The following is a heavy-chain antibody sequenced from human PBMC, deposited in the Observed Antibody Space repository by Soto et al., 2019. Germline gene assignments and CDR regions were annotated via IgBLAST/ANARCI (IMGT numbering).Heavy chain of an antibody. V-gene: IGHV5-51*01. CDR3: ARRGDFGDYGGF. Sequence: RGECLNISFKTSGYDFTNFWIGWVRQVPGKGLEWMGVISPRDSAAKYSPSFQGHVTISADKTLNTASLQWSSLKASDTAMYYCARRGDFGDYGGFWGQGTLVTVSS. CDR2: ISPRDSAA. CDR1: GYDFTNFW. J-gene: IGHJ4*02. D-gene: IGHD4-17*01.